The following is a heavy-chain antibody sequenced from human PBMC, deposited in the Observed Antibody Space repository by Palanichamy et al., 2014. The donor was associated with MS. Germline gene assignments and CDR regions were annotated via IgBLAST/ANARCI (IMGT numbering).Heavy chain of an antibody. CDR2: ITWDGGST. J-gene: IGHJ4*02. V-gene: IGHV3-43*01. D-gene: IGHD3-22*01. Sequence: QGKGLEWVSLITWDGGSTYYADSVKGRFTISRDNSKNSLYLQMNSLRTEDTALYYCVKGYDDSSGYYVGFDNWGQGTLVTVSS. CDR3: VKGYDDSSGYYVGFDN.